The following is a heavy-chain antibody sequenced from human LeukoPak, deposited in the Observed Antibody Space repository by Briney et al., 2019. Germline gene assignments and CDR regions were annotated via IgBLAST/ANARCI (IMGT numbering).Heavy chain of an antibody. J-gene: IGHJ3*02. CDR3: ASRLTPIVGATHPLFHAFDI. CDR2: IIPIFGTA. Sequence: GASVKVSCKASGGTFSSYAISWVRQAPGQGLEWMGGIIPIFGTANYAQKFQGRVTITADESTSTAYMELSSLRSEDTAVYYCASRLTPIVGATHPLFHAFDIWGQGTMVTVSS. CDR1: GGTFSSYA. D-gene: IGHD1-26*01. V-gene: IGHV1-69*13.